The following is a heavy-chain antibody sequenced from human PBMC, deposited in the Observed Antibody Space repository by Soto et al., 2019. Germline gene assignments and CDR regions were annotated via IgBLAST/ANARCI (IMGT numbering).Heavy chain of an antibody. CDR1: GFTFSGSA. CDR3: TSQGYSYGFAY. D-gene: IGHD5-18*01. CDR2: IRSKANSYAT. V-gene: IGHV3-73*02. Sequence: EVQLVESGGGLVQPGGSLKLSCAASGFTFSGSAMHWVRQASGKGLEWVGRIRSKANSYATAYVASVKGRFTISRDDSKNTAYLQMNSLKTEDTAVYYCTSQGYSYGFAYWGQGTLVTVSS. J-gene: IGHJ4*02.